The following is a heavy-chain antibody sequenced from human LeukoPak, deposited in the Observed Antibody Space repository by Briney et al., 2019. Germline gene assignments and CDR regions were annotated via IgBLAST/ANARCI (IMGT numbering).Heavy chain of an antibody. Sequence: KTSETLPLTCTVSGGSINNYYWSWIRQPAGKGLEWIGRIYTRGSTNYNPSLKSRVTMSVDTSKNQFSLKLSSVTAADTAVYYCARGRYCSADICSGGDAFDIWGQGTMVSVSS. CDR2: IYTRGST. CDR3: ARGRYCSADICSGGDAFDI. J-gene: IGHJ3*02. V-gene: IGHV4-4*07. CDR1: GGSINNYY. D-gene: IGHD2-15*01.